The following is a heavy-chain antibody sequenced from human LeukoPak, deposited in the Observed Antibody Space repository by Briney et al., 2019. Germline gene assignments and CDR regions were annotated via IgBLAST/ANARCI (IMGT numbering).Heavy chain of an antibody. CDR1: GGSISSSSYY. Sequence: SETLSLTCTVSGGSISSSSYYWGWIRQPPGKGLEWIGSIYYSGSTYYNPSLKSRVTISVDTSKNQFSLKLSSVTAADTAVYYCARVRAGSGRRSLGNNWFDPWGQGTLVTVSS. CDR2: IYYSGST. V-gene: IGHV4-39*07. D-gene: IGHD3-10*01. J-gene: IGHJ5*02. CDR3: ARVRAGSGRRSLGNNWFDP.